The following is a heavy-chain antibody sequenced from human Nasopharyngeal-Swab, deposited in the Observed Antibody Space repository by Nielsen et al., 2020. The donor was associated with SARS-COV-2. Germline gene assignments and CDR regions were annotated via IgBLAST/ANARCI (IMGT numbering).Heavy chain of an antibody. J-gene: IGHJ5*02. CDR1: GYTLTELS. D-gene: IGHD2-15*01. V-gene: IGHV1-24*01. Sequence: ASVKVSCKVSGYTLTELSMHWVRQAPGKGLEWMGGFDPEDGETIYAQKLQGRVTMTTDTSTSTAYMELRSLRSDDTAVYYCARVSPIVVVVAARYWFDPWGQGTLVTVSS. CDR3: ARVSPIVVVVAARYWFDP. CDR2: FDPEDGET.